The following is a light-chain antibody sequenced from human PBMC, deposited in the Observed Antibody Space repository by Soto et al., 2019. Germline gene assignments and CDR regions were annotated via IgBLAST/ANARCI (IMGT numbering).Light chain of an antibody. Sequence: HSVLTQPPSASGSPGQSVTISCTGTRSDVGGYNYVSWYQQHPGKAPKLMIYEVNKRPSGVPDRFSGSKSGNTASLTVSGLQAEDEADYYCNSYAGSPYVFGTGTKLTVL. CDR1: RSDVGGYNY. J-gene: IGLJ1*01. CDR2: EVN. CDR3: NSYAGSPYV. V-gene: IGLV2-8*01.